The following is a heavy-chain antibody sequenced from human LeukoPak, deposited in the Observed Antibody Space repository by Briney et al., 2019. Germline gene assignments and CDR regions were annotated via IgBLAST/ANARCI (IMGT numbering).Heavy chain of an antibody. J-gene: IGHJ6*03. V-gene: IGHV3-48*01. CDR1: GFTFSSNS. D-gene: IGHD1-26*01. Sequence: GGSLRLSCAASGFTFSSNSMNWDRQAPGKGLEWVSYISSRSSTIYYADSVKGRFIISRDNSKNSVYLQMNSLRGEDTAVYYCARVGSFSPWVDYYYMDVWGKGTTLTVSS. CDR3: ARVGSFSPWVDYYYMDV. CDR2: ISSRSSTI.